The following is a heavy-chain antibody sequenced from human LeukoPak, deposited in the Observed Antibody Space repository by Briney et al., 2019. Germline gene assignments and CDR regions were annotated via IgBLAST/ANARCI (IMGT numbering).Heavy chain of an antibody. CDR2: ISYDGSNK. J-gene: IGHJ4*02. V-gene: IGHV3-30-3*01. Sequence: GGSLRLSCAASGFTFSSYAMHWVRQAPGKGLEWVAAISYDGSNKYYADSVKGRFTISRDNSKNTLYLQMNSLRAEDTAVYYCASPKAGTTTYYFDYWGQGTLVTVSS. CDR3: ASPKAGTTTYYFDY. CDR1: GFTFSSYA. D-gene: IGHD6-13*01.